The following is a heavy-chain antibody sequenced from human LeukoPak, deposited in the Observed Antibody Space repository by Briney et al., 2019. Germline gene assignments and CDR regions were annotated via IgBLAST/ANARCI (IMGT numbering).Heavy chain of an antibody. CDR2: ISDDGRHN. CDR1: GFTFSTYA. V-gene: IGHV3-30*04. CDR3: ASSSAYYDSSGTAEYFQH. D-gene: IGHD3-22*01. Sequence: GGSLRLSCAASGFTFSTYAMNWVRQAPGKGLEWVAVISDDGRHNYYADSVKGRFTISRDNAKNSLYLQMNSLRAEDTAVYYCASSSAYYDSSGTAEYFQHWGQGTLVTVSS. J-gene: IGHJ1*01.